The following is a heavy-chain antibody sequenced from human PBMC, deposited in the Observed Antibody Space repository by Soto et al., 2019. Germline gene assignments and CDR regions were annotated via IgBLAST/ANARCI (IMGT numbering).Heavy chain of an antibody. CDR1: GYSFTSYL. J-gene: IGHJ6*02. CDR3: ARPLSGSPPSLLRMDV. V-gene: IGHV5-51*01. CDR2: IYPGDSDT. Sequence: GESLKISCKGSGYSFTSYLIGWVRQMPGKGLEWMGIIYPGDSDTRYSPSFQGQVTISADKSISTAYLQWSSLKASDTAMYYCARPLSGSPPSLLRMDVWGQGTTVTVSS. D-gene: IGHD3-10*01.